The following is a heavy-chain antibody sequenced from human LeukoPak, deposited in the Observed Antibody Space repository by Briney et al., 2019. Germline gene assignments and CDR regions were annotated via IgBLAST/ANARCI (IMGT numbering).Heavy chain of an antibody. CDR2: ISGSGGST. CDR3: ARDYYGSGSYRY. V-gene: IGHV3-23*01. CDR1: GFTFSSYA. Sequence: PGGSLRLSCAASGFTFSSYAMSWVRQAPGKGLEWVSAISGSGGSTYYADSVKGRFTISRDNAKNSLYLQMNSLRAEDTAVYYCARDYYGSGSYRYWGQGTLVTVSS. J-gene: IGHJ4*02. D-gene: IGHD3-10*01.